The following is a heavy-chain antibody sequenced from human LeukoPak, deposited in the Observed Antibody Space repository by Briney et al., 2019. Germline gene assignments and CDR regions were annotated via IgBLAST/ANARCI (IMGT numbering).Heavy chain of an antibody. J-gene: IGHJ5*02. D-gene: IGHD4-17*01. CDR1: GASVSRYY. Sequence: PSETLSLTCTVSGASVSRYYWSWIRQPAGKGLEWIGRVDGTGTITYNPSLNSRVTMSVDTSKNQFSLRLTSMTAADTAIYYCTSDVATTGEVRFDPWGQGTLVTVSS. CDR3: TSDVATTGEVRFDP. V-gene: IGHV4-4*07. CDR2: VDGTGTI.